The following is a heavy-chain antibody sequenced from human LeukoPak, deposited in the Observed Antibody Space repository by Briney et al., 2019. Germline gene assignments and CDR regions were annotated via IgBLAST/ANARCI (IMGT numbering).Heavy chain of an antibody. CDR1: GFTFSSYG. CDR2: ISKDGSNE. Sequence: PGGSLRLSCAASGFTFSSYGLRWVRQAPGKGLECVAVISKDGSNEYYADSVKGRFTISRDNAKNSLYLQINSLRVEDTAVYYCARAQTIVAYPFLHWGQGTLVTVSS. CDR3: ARAQTIVAYPFLH. D-gene: IGHD5-12*01. J-gene: IGHJ4*02. V-gene: IGHV3-30*04.